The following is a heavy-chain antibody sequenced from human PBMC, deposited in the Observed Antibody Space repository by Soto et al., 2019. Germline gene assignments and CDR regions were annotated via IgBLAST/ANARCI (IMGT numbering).Heavy chain of an antibody. CDR2: ISSGSRYT. J-gene: IGHJ4*02. Sequence: QVQLVESGGGLVQPGGSLRLSFPASGFTFSDYYMNWIRRAPGKGLEWLSYISSGSRYTNYAASVKGRFTISRDNAKNSLYLQMNSLTADDTAVYYWARAIGETLHEDYWGLGTLVTVSS. CDR3: ARAIGETLHEDY. CDR1: GFTFSDYY. V-gene: IGHV3-11*05. D-gene: IGHD3-10*01.